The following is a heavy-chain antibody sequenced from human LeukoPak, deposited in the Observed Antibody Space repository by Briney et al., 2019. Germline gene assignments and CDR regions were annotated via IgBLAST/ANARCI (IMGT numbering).Heavy chain of an antibody. CDR3: ARRWNYGRNYYMDV. CDR2: VNDNGRA. D-gene: IGHD1-7*01. V-gene: IGHV4-34*01. J-gene: IGHJ6*03. CDR1: GGSFSNYY. Sequence: PSETLSLTCAVYGGSFSNYYWNWIRQPPGKGLEWLGEVNDNGRANYNPSLMGRVTVSLDTTKNQFTLRLTSVTATATAVYYCARRWNYGRNYYMDVWGKGATVSVSS.